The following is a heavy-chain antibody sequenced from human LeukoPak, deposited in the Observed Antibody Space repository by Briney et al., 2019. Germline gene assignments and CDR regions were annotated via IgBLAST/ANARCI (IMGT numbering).Heavy chain of an antibody. CDR3: ASSEYSSSSPDY. V-gene: IGHV4-59*01. D-gene: IGHD6-6*01. Sequence: PSETLSLTCTVSGGSISSYYWSWIRQPPGKGLEWIGYIYYSGSTNYNPSLKSRVTISVDTSKNQFSLKLSSVTAVDTAVYYCASSEYSSSSPDYWGQGTLVTVSS. J-gene: IGHJ4*02. CDR1: GGSISSYY. CDR2: IYYSGST.